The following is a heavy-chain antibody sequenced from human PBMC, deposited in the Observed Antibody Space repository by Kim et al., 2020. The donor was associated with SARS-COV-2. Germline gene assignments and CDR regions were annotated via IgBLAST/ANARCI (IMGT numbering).Heavy chain of an antibody. D-gene: IGHD3-22*01. J-gene: IGHJ4*02. CDR3: TTDLTPPYYYDSSGHSDY. V-gene: IGHV3-15*01. Sequence: KGRLTISRDDSKNTLYLQMNSLKTEDTAVYYCTTDLTPPYYYDSSGHSDYWGQGTLVTVSS.